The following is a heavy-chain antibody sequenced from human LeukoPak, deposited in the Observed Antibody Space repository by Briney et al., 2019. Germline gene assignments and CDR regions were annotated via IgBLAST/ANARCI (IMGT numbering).Heavy chain of an antibody. Sequence: SGTLSLTCVVSGGSIRGNNWWSWVRQPPGRGLEWIGEIYYTGTINYNPSLKSRVTISVDKSKNQFSLKLSSVTAADTAVYYCSRLPDPWGQGTLVTVSS. V-gene: IGHV4-4*02. CDR2: IYYTGTI. J-gene: IGHJ5*02. CDR1: GGSIRGNNW. CDR3: SRLPDP.